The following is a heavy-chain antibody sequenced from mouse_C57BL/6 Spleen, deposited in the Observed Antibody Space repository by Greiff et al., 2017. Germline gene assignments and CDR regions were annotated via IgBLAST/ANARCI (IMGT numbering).Heavy chain of an antibody. Sequence: VQLQQSGTVLARPGASVKMSCKTSGYTFTSYWMHWVKQRPGQGLEWMGAIYPGNSDTSYNQKFKGKAKLSAVTSASTAYMELSSLTNEDSAVYYCTRGGNWDLSWFAYWGQGTLVTVSA. D-gene: IGHD4-1*01. CDR1: GYTFTSYW. V-gene: IGHV1-5*01. CDR2: IYPGNSDT. J-gene: IGHJ3*01. CDR3: TRGGNWDLSWFAY.